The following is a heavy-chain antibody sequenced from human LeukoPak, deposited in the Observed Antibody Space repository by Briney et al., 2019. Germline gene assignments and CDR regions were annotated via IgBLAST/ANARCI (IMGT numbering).Heavy chain of an antibody. CDR3: AKVVSMVSEDFDY. J-gene: IGHJ4*02. V-gene: IGHV3-30*04. CDR1: GFTFNIYP. CDR2: ISNDGSNK. Sequence: PGGSLRLSCVASGFTFNIYPMHWVRQAPGTGLEWVALISNDGSNKYYADSVKGRFTISRDTSKNTLYLQMNSLRAEDTAVYYCAKVVSMVSEDFDYWGQGTLVTVSS. D-gene: IGHD5-18*01.